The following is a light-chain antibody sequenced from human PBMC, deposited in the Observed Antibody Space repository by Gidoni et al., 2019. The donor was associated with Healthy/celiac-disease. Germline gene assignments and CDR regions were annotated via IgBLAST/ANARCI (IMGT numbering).Light chain of an antibody. V-gene: IGKV1-39*01. J-gene: IGKJ1*01. CDR3: QQSYSTPWT. Sequence: DIQMTQSPSSLSASVGDRVTITCRASQSISSYLNWYQQKPGNAPKLLICAASSLQSGVPSRFSGSGSGTDFTLTISSLQPEDFATYYCQQSYSTPWTCGQGTKVEIK. CDR1: QSISSY. CDR2: AAS.